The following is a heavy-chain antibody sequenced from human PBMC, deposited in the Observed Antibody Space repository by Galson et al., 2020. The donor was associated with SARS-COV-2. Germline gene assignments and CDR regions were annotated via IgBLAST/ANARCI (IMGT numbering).Heavy chain of an antibody. D-gene: IGHD2-2*02. V-gene: IGHV4-34*01. CDR1: GGSFSGYY. Sequence: SETLSLTCAVYGGSFSGYYWSWIRQPPGKGLEWIGEINHRGSTNYNPSLKSRVTISVDTSKNQFSLKLSSVTAADTAVYYCARDLAVYCSSTSCYRAGDAFDIWGQGTMVTVSS. CDR2: INHRGST. J-gene: IGHJ3*02. CDR3: ARDLAVYCSSTSCYRAGDAFDI.